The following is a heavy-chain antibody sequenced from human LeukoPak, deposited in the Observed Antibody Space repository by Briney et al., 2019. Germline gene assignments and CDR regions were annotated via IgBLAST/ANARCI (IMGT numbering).Heavy chain of an antibody. D-gene: IGHD3-16*01. Sequence: GGSLRLSCAASGFTFSSYWMSWVCQAPRQGMEWVANIKQDGSEKYYVDSVKGRFTISRDNAKNSLYLQMNSLRAEDTAVYYCARDGGFYTTYYYYYYGMDVWGKGTTVTVSS. CDR3: ARDGGFYTTYYYYYYGMDV. V-gene: IGHV3-7*03. J-gene: IGHJ6*04. CDR1: GFTFSSYW. CDR2: IKQDGSEK.